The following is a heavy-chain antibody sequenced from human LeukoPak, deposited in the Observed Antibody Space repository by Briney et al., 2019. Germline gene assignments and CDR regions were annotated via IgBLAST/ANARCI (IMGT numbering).Heavy chain of an antibody. CDR2: TYYRSKWFQ. J-gene: IGHJ4*02. CDR1: GDVVSSTSAA. Sequence: SQTLSLTCAISGDVVSSTSAAWNWIRQSPSRGLEWLGRTYYRSKWFQEYATSVKSRISINPDTSKNQFSMQLNSVTPEDTALYFCARGGGSYSLHWGQGVLVTVSS. V-gene: IGHV6-1*01. D-gene: IGHD1-26*01. CDR3: ARGGGSYSLH.